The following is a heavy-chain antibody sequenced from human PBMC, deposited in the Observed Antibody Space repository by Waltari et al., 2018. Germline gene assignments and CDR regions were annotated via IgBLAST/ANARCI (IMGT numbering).Heavy chain of an antibody. Sequence: EVQLVESGGGLVQPGESLRLSCAASGFTFSTYNMNWVRQAPGKGLEWVSYIRSRTTTYYADYVKGRFTISRDNAKNSLYLQMNSLRAEDTALYYCARGRDGYIQDVFDIWGQGTMVSVSS. V-gene: IGHV3-48*01. J-gene: IGHJ3*02. CDR3: ARGRDGYIQDVFDI. CDR1: GFTFSTYN. CDR2: IRSRTTT. D-gene: IGHD5-12*01.